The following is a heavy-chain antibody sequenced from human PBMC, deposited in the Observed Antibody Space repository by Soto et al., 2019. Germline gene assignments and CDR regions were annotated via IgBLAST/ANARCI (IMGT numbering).Heavy chain of an antibody. D-gene: IGHD1-7*01. CDR2: INHSGST. CDR3: ARGRGITGTYFDY. V-gene: IGHV4-34*01. Sequence: SETLSLTCAVYGGSFSGYYWSWIRQPPGKGLEWIGEINHSGSTNYNPSLKSRVTISVDTSKNQFSLKLSSVTAADTAVYYCARGRGITGTYFDYWGQGTLVTVS. J-gene: IGHJ4*02. CDR1: GGSFSGYY.